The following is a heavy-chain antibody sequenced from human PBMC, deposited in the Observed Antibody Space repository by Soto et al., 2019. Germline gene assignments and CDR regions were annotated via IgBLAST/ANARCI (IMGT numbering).Heavy chain of an antibody. CDR2: IIPLIGTA. D-gene: IGHD4-4*01. Sequence: QVQLVQSGAEVRKTGSSVTVSCKASGGTFSTYGITWVRQAPGQGLEWMGNIIPLIGTANYAQRFRGRVTMTEDEATTTAYMELTSLRSEDTAVYYCARVVMTTVPASFYYGLDVWGQGTTVTVSS. V-gene: IGHV1-69*18. CDR1: GGTFSTYG. CDR3: ARVVMTTVPASFYYGLDV. J-gene: IGHJ6*02.